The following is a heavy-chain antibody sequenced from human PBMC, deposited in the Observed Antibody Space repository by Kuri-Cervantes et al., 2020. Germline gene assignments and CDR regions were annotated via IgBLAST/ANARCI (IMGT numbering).Heavy chain of an antibody. V-gene: IGHV3-9*01. Sequence: GGSLRLSCAASGFTFDDYAMHWVRQAPGKGLEWVSGISWNSGSIGYADSVKGRFTISRDNAKNSLYLQMNSLRAGDTAVYYCARGKDYDPYYFDYWGQGTLVTVSS. CDR2: ISWNSGSI. J-gene: IGHJ4*02. CDR3: ARGKDYDPYYFDY. CDR1: GFTFDDYA. D-gene: IGHD4-17*01.